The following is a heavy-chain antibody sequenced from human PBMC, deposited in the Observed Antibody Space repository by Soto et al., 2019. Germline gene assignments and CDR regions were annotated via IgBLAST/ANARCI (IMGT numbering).Heavy chain of an antibody. CDR1: GFIFSDYY. Sequence: GLLVESGGGPVKAGGSLRLSCAASGFIFSDYYMSWIRQAPGKGLEWLACISRDGNDIFYADSVDGRFTISRDNAKNSLFLQMDDLRVEDTGMYFCARGAEMSMLTKWFDPWGQGILVTVSS. CDR3: ARGAEMSMLTKWFDP. J-gene: IGHJ5*02. CDR2: ISRDGNDI. V-gene: IGHV3-11*01. D-gene: IGHD3-16*01.